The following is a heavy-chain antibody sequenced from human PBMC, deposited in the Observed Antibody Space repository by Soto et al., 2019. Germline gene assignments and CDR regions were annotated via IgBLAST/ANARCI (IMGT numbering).Heavy chain of an antibody. J-gene: IGHJ4*02. CDR1: GFTLSSHL. D-gene: IGHD6-19*01. V-gene: IGHV3-74*01. CDR3: ARDPGDTSGWFYFDS. CDR2: INGDGTSI. Sequence: EVQLVDSGGGLVQPGGSLRLSCAASGFTLSSHLMHWVRQVPGKGLVWVSRINGDGTSINYADSVKGRFTISRDNAKNPLYLQMNSLRAEDTAVYYCARDPGDTSGWFYFDSWGKGNLVMVSS.